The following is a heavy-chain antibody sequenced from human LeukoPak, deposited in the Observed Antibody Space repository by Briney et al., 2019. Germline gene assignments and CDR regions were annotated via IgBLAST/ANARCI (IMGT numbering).Heavy chain of an antibody. CDR2: INHSGST. CDR1: GGSFSGYY. CDR3: ARGIGANGVYLYYYYGMDV. D-gene: IGHD7-27*01. Sequence: SETLSLTCAVYGGSFSGYYWSWIRQPPGKGLEWIGEINHSGSTNYNPSLKSRVTISVDTSKNQFSLKLSSVTAADTAVYYCARGIGANGVYLYYYYGMDVWGQGTTVTVSS. J-gene: IGHJ6*02. V-gene: IGHV4-34*01.